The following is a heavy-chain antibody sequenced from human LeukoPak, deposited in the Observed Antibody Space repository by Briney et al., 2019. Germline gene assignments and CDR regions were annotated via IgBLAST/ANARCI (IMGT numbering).Heavy chain of an antibody. CDR2: ISGSGGSP. Sequence: PGGSLRLSCAASGFTFSSYWMYWVRQAPGKGLEWVSAISGSGGSPYYADSVKGRFTISRDNSKTTLYLQMNSLRAEDTAVYYCARAGHCTNGICYTADFDYWGQGTLVTVSS. J-gene: IGHJ4*02. CDR3: ARAGHCTNGICYTADFDY. CDR1: GFTFSSYW. V-gene: IGHV3-23*01. D-gene: IGHD2-8*01.